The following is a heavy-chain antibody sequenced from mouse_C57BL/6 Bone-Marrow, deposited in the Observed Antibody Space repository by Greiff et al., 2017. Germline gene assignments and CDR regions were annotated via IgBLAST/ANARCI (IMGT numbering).Heavy chain of an antibody. D-gene: IGHD1-1*01. Sequence: VQLQQSGAELVRPGTSVKVSCKASGYAFTNYLIEWVKQRPGQGLEWIGVINPGSGGTNYKEKFKGKATLPAAKSSSTAYMQRSSLTSEDSAVYFCARPPYGSSYDYAMDYWGQGTSVTVSS. CDR3: ARPPYGSSYDYAMDY. CDR2: INPGSGGT. CDR1: GYAFTNYL. J-gene: IGHJ4*01. V-gene: IGHV1-54*01.